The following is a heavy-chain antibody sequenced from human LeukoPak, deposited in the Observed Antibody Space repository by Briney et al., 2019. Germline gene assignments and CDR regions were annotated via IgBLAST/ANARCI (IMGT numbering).Heavy chain of an antibody. J-gene: IGHJ4*02. CDR1: GFTFSNYD. CDR2: ISGSGDIT. CDR3: AKRESYNRGPFDQ. Sequence: GGSLRLSXAASGFTFSNYDMNWVRQAPGKGLEWVSLISGSGDITYYADSVKGRFTISRDNSKNTLFLEMNNLRAEDTALYYCAKRESYNRGPFDQWGQGTQVTVSS. V-gene: IGHV3-23*01. D-gene: IGHD2/OR15-2a*01.